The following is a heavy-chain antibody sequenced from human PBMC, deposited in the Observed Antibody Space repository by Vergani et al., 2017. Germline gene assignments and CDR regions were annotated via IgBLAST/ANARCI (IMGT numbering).Heavy chain of an antibody. J-gene: IGHJ4*02. V-gene: IGHV4-61*02. CDR2: IYTSGST. CDR3: ARDYGGTFDY. CDR1: GGSISSSSYY. D-gene: IGHD4-23*01. Sequence: QLQLQESGPGLVKPSETLSLTCTVSGGSISSSSYYWSWIRQPAGKGLEWIGRIYTSGSTNYNPSLKSRVTISVDTSKNQFSLKLSSVTAADTAVYYCARDYGGTFDYWGQGTLVTVSS.